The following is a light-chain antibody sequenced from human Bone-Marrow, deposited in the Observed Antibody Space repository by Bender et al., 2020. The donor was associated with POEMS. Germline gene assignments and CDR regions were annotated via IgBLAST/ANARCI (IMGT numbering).Light chain of an antibody. V-gene: IGLV2-11*01. J-gene: IGLJ2*01. CDR3: SSHAGTNTPVV. CDR2: DVT. Sequence: HSALTQPASVSGSPGQSITISCTGTSSDVGGYRYVSWYQQYPGKSPKVIIHDVTERPSGVPDRFSGSRSGNTASLTISGLQPEDEGDYYCSSHAGTNTPVVFGGGTKVTVL. CDR1: SSDVGGYRY.